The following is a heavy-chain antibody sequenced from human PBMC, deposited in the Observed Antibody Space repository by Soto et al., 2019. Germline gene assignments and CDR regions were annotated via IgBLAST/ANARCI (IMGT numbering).Heavy chain of an antibody. V-gene: IGHV1-69*12. CDR3: AGSKLVDIVAKGNWFDP. CDR2: IIPIFGTA. D-gene: IGHD5-12*01. Sequence: QVQLVQSGAEVKKPGSSVKVSCKASGGTFSSYAISWVRQAPGQGLEWMGGIIPIFGTANYAQKFQGRVTITADESTSTAYMELSSLRSEDTAVYYCAGSKLVDIVAKGNWFDPWGQGTLVTVSS. J-gene: IGHJ5*02. CDR1: GGTFSSYA.